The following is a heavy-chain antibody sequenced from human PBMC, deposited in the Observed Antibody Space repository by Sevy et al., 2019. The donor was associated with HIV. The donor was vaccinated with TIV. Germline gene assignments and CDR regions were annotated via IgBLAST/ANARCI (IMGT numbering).Heavy chain of an antibody. Sequence: GGSPRLSCTASEFTFSDYAMHWVRQTPGKGLEWVAIVSDDGIKDDYADSVKGRFAISRDNSRNTLYLQMNSLTPDDTAVYFCVKEATAHRKIRFCFGDNCFYNWFDIWGQGVLVTVSS. CDR2: VSDDGIKD. D-gene: IGHD1-1*01. V-gene: IGHV3-30*09. CDR3: VKEATAHRKIRFCFGDNCFYNWFDI. CDR1: EFTFSDYA. J-gene: IGHJ5*02.